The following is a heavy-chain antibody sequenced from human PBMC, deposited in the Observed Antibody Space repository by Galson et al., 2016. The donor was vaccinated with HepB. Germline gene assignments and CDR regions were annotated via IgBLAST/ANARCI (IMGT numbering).Heavy chain of an antibody. J-gene: IGHJ4*02. D-gene: IGHD3-22*01. CDR2: ISYDGSLK. CDR1: GFTFSSYG. Sequence: SLRLSCAASGFTFSSYGMHWVRQAPGKGLEWVAAISYDGSLKYYADSVRGRFTISRDNSKNTLYLQMNSLRAEDTAVYYCAREDSSGYYYFDYWGQGTLVTVSS. CDR3: AREDSSGYYYFDY. V-gene: IGHV3-30*03.